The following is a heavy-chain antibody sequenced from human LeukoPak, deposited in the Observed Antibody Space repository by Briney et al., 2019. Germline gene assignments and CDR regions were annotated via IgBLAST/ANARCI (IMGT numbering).Heavy chain of an antibody. V-gene: IGHV3-30*02. J-gene: IGHJ1*01. Sequence: PGGSLRLSCAASGFTFTNYDMHWVRQAPGQGLEWVAFIRYDGSNKYYADSVKGRFTISRDNSKNTLYLQMNSLRAEDTAVYYCARDLYYYDSSGYYPTEYFQHWGQGTLVTVSS. D-gene: IGHD3-22*01. CDR1: GFTFTNYD. CDR2: IRYDGSNK. CDR3: ARDLYYYDSSGYYPTEYFQH.